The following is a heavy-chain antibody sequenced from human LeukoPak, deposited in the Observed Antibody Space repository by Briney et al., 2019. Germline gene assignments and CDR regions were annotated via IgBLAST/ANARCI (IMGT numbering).Heavy chain of an antibody. V-gene: IGHV4-39*07. Sequence: SETLSLTCTVSGGSISSSSYYWGWIRQPPGKGLEWIGSIYYSGSTYYNPSLRSRISISLGTSQNQFSLKLSSLTAADTALYYCASLASGRSRIAAAGADYWGQGILVTVSS. CDR1: GGSISSSSYY. CDR2: IYYSGST. CDR3: ASLASGRSRIAAAGADY. J-gene: IGHJ4*02. D-gene: IGHD6-13*01.